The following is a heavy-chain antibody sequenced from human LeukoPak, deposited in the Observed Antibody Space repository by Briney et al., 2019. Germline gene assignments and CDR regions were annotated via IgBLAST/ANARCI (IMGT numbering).Heavy chain of an antibody. Sequence: SETLSLTCTVSVGSISSGGFYWSWIRQPPGKGLEWIGYFYYSGSTYYNPSIKSRVTISVDTSKNQFSLKLSSVTAAETAVYYCARGLHYYDSSALLVWGQGTLVTVSS. CDR2: FYYSGST. CDR3: ARGLHYYDSSALLV. J-gene: IGHJ4*02. CDR1: VGSISSGGFY. V-gene: IGHV4-30-4*01. D-gene: IGHD3-22*01.